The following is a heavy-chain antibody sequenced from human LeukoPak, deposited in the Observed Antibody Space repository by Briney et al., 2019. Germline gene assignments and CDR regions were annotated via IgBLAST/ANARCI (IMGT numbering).Heavy chain of an antibody. Sequence: ASVKVSCKASGYTFTSYDINWVRQATGQGLEWMGWMNPNSGNTGYAQKFQGRVTITRNTSISTAYMELSSLRSEDTAVYYCARRESSSFAFDIWGQGTMVTVSS. CDR1: GYTFTSYD. CDR3: ARRESSSFAFDI. V-gene: IGHV1-8*03. CDR2: MNPNSGNT. D-gene: IGHD6-13*01. J-gene: IGHJ3*02.